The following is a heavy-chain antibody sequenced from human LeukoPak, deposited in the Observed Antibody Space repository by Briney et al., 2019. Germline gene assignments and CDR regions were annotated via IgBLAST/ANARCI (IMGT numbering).Heavy chain of an antibody. CDR2: ISGSGGST. CDR3: AKRWGYCSGGSCYDDYYYMDV. D-gene: IGHD2-15*01. J-gene: IGHJ6*03. Sequence: GGSLRLSCAASGFTFSSYAMSWVRQAPGKGLEWVSAISGSGGSTYYADSVKGRFTISRDNSKNTLYLQMNSLSAEDTAVYYCAKRWGYCSGGSCYDDYYYMDVWGKGTTVTVSS. CDR1: GFTFSSYA. V-gene: IGHV3-23*01.